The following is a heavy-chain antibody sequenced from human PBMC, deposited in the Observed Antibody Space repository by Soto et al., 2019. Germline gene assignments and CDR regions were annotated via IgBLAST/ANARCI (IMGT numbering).Heavy chain of an antibody. D-gene: IGHD2-15*01. Sequence: SETLSLTCSVSGDSVTGGGYYWSWIRQLPGKGLEWIGYIYHTGSTNYNPSLKSRVTISVDTSKNQFSLKLSSVTAADTAVYYCARDGVVVVAAMFYYYYGMDVWGQGTTVTVSS. CDR2: IYHTGST. J-gene: IGHJ6*02. V-gene: IGHV4-61*08. CDR3: ARDGVVVVAAMFYYYYGMDV. CDR1: GDSVTGGGYY.